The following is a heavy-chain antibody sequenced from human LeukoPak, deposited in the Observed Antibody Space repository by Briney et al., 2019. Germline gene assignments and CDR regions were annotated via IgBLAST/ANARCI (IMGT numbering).Heavy chain of an antibody. CDR1: GGSLSGYY. D-gene: IGHD5-24*01. J-gene: IGHJ4*02. V-gene: IGHV3-23*01. CDR2: ISGSGGST. CDR3: AKDPRVGSRVATPCH. Sequence: ETLSLTCAVSGGSLSGYYWSWVRQAPGKGLEWVSAISGSGGSTYYADSVKGRFTISRDNSKSTLFLQMNSLRAEDTAVYYCAKDPRVGSRVATPCHWGQGTLVTVSS.